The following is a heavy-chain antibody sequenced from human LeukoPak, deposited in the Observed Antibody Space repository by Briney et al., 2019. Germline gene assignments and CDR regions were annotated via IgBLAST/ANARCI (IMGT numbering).Heavy chain of an antibody. J-gene: IGHJ4*02. CDR3: TTRLRNHFDY. V-gene: IGHV3-23*01. D-gene: IGHD5-12*01. Sequence: GGSLRLSCAASGFTVSNNYMNWVRQAPGKGLEWVSTISDGSRDTHYAGSVKGRFTISRDDSQNIVYLQMDSLRAEDTALYYCTTRLRNHFDYWGQGTQVTVSS. CDR2: ISDGSRDT. CDR1: GFTVSNNY.